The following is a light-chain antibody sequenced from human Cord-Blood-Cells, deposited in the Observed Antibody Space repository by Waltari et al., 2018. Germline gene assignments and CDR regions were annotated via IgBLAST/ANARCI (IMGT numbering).Light chain of an antibody. J-gene: IGLJ3*02. CDR1: SSDVGTSNL. V-gene: IGLV2-23*01. CDR3: CSYAGSSTWV. Sequence: QSALTQPASVYGSPGQSITISCTGTSSDVGTSNLFSWYQQPPGKAPKLMIDEGSKLPSVVSTRLSGFKSGNTASLTISGLQAEYEADYYCCSYAGSSTWVFGGGTKLTVL. CDR2: EGS.